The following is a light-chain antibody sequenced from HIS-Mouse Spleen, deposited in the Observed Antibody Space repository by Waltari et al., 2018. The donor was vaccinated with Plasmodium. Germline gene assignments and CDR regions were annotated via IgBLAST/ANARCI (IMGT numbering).Light chain of an antibody. V-gene: IGLV3-10*01. CDR1: PLPKKY. CDR3: YSTDSSGNHRV. CDR2: EDS. Sequence: SYELTQPPSVSVSPGQTARITCPGDPLPKKYAYWYQQKSGQAPVLVIYEDSKRPSGTPERFSGSSSGTMATLTISGAQVEDEADYYCYSTDSSGNHRVFGGGTKLTVL. J-gene: IGLJ3*02.